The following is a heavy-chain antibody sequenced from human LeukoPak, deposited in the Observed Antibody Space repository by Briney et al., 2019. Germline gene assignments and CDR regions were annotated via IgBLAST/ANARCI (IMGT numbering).Heavy chain of an antibody. CDR2: ISGSGSTR. V-gene: IGHV3-48*04. Sequence: PGGSLRLSCAASGFTFSSYSMDWVRQAPGKGLEWVSSISGSGSTRYYEDSVKGRFTISRDNAKSSLSLQMNSLRAEDTAVYYCARSFDVWGQGTLVTVSA. CDR3: ARSFDV. J-gene: IGHJ3*01. CDR1: GFTFSSYS.